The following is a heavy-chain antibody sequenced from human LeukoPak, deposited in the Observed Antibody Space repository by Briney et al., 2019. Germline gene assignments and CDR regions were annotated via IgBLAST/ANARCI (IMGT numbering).Heavy chain of an antibody. CDR2: INSDGSWT. D-gene: IGHD2/OR15-2a*01. J-gene: IGHJ4*02. CDR1: GFTFSNAW. V-gene: IGHV3-74*01. Sequence: TGGSLRLSCAASGFTFSNAWMNWVRQAPGKGLVWVSHINSDGSWTSYADSVKGRFTISKDNAKNTVYLRMNNLRAEDTAVYYCVSFYEAYWGRGTLVTVSS. CDR3: VSFYEAY.